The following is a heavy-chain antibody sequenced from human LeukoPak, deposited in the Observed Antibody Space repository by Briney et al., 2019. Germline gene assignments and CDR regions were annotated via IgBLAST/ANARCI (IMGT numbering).Heavy chain of an antibody. CDR3: AKAHRLGATRYYFDY. D-gene: IGHD1-26*01. CDR2: INHSGST. V-gene: IGHV4-39*07. Sequence: SETLSLTCTVSGGSISSSSYYWGWIRQPPGKGLEWIGEINHSGSTDYNPSLKSRVTISVDTSKNQFSLKLSSVTAADTAVYYCAKAHRLGATRYYFDYWGQGTLVTVSS. CDR1: GGSISSSSYY. J-gene: IGHJ4*02.